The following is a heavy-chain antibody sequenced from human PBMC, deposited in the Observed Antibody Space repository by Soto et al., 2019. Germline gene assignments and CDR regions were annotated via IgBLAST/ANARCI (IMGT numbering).Heavy chain of an antibody. V-gene: IGHV4-34*01. D-gene: IGHD3-22*01. J-gene: IGHJ6*03. Sequence: LEILSLTCAVYGGSFSGYYWSWIRQPPGKGLEWIGEINHSGSTNYNPSLKSRVTISVDTSKNQFSLKLSSVTAADTAVYYCARGRGFPYYYYMDVWGKGTTVTVSS. CDR3: ARGRGFPYYYYMDV. CDR2: INHSGST. CDR1: GGSFSGYY.